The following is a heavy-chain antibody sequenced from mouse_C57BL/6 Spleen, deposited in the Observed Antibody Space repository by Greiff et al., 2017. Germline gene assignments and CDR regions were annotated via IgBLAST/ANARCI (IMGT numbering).Heavy chain of an antibody. V-gene: IGHV1-54*01. D-gene: IGHD2-5*01. J-gene: IGHJ2*01. CDR3: ARAYYSNYGDY. CDR1: GYAFTNYL. CDR2: INPGSGGT. Sequence: VQLQQSGAELVRPGTSVKVSCKASGYAFTNYLIEWVKQRPGQGLEWIGVINPGSGGTNYNEKFKGKATRTADKSSSTAYMLLSSLTSEDSAVYFCARAYYSNYGDYWGQGTTLTVSS.